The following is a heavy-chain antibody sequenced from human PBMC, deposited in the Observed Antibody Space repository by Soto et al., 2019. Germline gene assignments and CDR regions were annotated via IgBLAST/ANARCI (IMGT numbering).Heavy chain of an antibody. CDR3: ARGGGGGLFEH. CDR2: ISPKSTYR. Sequence: GGSLRLSCAASGFIFSNYEMNWVRQAPGKGLEWVSHISPKSTYRNYADSVKGRFTISRDNTKSSLFLQMNSLGVEDTAVYYCARGGGGGLFEHWGQGVLVTVSS. D-gene: IGHD2-21*01. CDR1: GFIFSNYE. V-gene: IGHV3-48*03. J-gene: IGHJ4*02.